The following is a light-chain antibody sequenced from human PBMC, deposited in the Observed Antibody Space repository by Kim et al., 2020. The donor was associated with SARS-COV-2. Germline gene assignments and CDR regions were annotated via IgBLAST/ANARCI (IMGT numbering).Light chain of an antibody. J-gene: IGLJ1*01. CDR1: TSDVGGYNY. Sequence: GQSIHIPCTGTTSDVGGYNYVSWYQQLPGKAPKLMICDVSERPSGVSDRFSGSKSGNTASLTISGLQAEDEADYYCSSYTTSTTYVFGTGTKVTVL. CDR3: SSYTTSTTYV. V-gene: IGLV2-14*04. CDR2: DVS.